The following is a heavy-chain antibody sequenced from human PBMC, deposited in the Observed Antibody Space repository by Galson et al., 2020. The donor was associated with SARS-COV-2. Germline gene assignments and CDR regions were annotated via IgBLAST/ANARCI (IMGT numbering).Heavy chain of an antibody. Sequence: ASVKVSCKTSGYTFTTHYIHWVRQAPGQGLEWMGIINPSGGSTTYAQKFQGRVTMTRDTSTSTVYMELSSLRSEDTAVYYCDRRGRTAVAGILNYFDYWGQGTLVTVSS. J-gene: IGHJ4*02. CDR3: DRRGRTAVAGILNYFDY. V-gene: IGHV1-46*03. D-gene: IGHD6-19*01. CDR1: GYTFTTHY. CDR2: INPSGGST.